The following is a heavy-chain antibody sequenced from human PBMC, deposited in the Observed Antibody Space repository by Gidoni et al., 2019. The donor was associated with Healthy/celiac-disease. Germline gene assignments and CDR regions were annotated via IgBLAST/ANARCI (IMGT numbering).Heavy chain of an antibody. J-gene: IGHJ6*02. CDR2: MSRSGSTI. CDR1: GFTFRDYY. V-gene: IGHV3-11*01. Sequence: QVQLVESGGGLVKPGGSLRLSCAASGFTFRDYYMSWIRQAPGKGLEWVAYMSRSGSTIYYADAVKGRFTISRDNAKNSLYLQMNSLRAEDTAVYYCASRSPVGLDYYYYGMDVWGQGTTVTVSS. CDR3: ASRSPVGLDYYYYGMDV.